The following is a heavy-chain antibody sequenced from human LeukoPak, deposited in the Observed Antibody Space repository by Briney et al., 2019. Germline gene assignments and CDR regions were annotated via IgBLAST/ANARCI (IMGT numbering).Heavy chain of an antibody. CDR1: GYTLSASL. V-gene: IGHV1-18*04. CDR3: ARGCGSSTSCFDY. CDR2: ISAYNGNT. D-gene: IGHD2-2*01. J-gene: IGHJ4*02. Sequence: GASVKVSCKASGYTLSASLLHWVRQAPGQGLEWMGWISAYNGNTNYAQKLQGRVTMTTDTSTSTAYMELRSLRSDDTAVYYCARGCGSSTSCFDYWGQGTLVTVSS.